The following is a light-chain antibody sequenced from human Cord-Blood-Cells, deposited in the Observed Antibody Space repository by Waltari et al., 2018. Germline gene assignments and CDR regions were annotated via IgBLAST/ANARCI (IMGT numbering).Light chain of an antibody. CDR2: WAS. V-gene: IGKV4-1*01. Sequence: DIVMTPSPDSLAVSLGERATINCQSSQSVLYSSNNKNYLAWYQQKPGQPSKLLIYWASTRESGVPDRFSGSGSGTDFTLTISSLQAEDVAVYYCQQYYSTPTFGQGTKVEIK. J-gene: IGKJ1*01. CDR3: QQYYSTPT. CDR1: QSVLYSSNNKNY.